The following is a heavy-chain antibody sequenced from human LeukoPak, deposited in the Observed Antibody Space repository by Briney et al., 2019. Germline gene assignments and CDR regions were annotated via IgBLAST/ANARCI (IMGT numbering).Heavy chain of an antibody. V-gene: IGHV1-2*02. CDR1: GYTFTGNY. CDR2: INPNSGGT. CDR3: ARGAYYGMDV. Sequence: ASVKVSCKTSGYTFTGNYLHWVRLAPGQGLEWMGWINPNSGGTNYAQEFQGRVTMTSDTSISTAYMELSRLSSDDTALYYCARGAYYGMDVWGPGTTVSVSS. J-gene: IGHJ6*02.